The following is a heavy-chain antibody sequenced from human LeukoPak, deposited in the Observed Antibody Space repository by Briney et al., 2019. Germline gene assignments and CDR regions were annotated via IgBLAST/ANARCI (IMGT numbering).Heavy chain of an antibody. Sequence: SVKVSCKASGGTFSSYAISWVRQAPGQGLEWVGRIIPILGIANYAQKFQGRVTITADKSTSTAYMELSSLRSEDTAVYYCARAVREYSYGYVWGQGATVTVSS. CDR3: ARAVREYSYGYV. J-gene: IGHJ6*02. CDR2: IIPILGIA. D-gene: IGHD5-18*01. CDR1: GGTFSSYA. V-gene: IGHV1-69*04.